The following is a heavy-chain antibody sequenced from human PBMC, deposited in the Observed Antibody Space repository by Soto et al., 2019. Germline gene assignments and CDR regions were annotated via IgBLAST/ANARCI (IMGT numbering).Heavy chain of an antibody. D-gene: IGHD3-3*01. CDR3: ATLTYDFWGGPYRTGFDF. Sequence: KPSETLSLTCTVSGGSFRSSVYFWAWVRQPPGKGLEWIASISDSGNTYYNPSLKSRVALSVDASKKQFSLRLRAVTAADRAVYYCATLTYDFWGGPYRTGFDFWGQGLLVTVSS. CDR2: ISDSGNT. J-gene: IGHJ4*02. V-gene: IGHV4-39*01. CDR1: GGSFRSSVYF.